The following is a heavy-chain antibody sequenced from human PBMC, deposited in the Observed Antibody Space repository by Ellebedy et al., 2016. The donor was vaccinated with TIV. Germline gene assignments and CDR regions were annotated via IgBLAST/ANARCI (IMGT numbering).Heavy chain of an antibody. CDR3: ARRASYGDYAVQVNPWFDP. D-gene: IGHD4-17*01. V-gene: IGHV3-7*01. CDR1: GFNFRSYW. Sequence: GGSLRLSCAASGFNFRSYWMTWVRQAPGKGLEWVAKIRQEGDEIYYVESVKGRFTISRENAKNSLFLQMNRLRVEDTAVYYCARRASYGDYAVQVNPWFDPWGQGTLVTVSS. J-gene: IGHJ5*02. CDR2: IRQEGDEI.